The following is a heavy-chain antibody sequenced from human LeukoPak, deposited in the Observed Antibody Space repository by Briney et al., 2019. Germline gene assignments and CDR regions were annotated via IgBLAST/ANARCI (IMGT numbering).Heavy chain of an antibody. CDR2: IGTAGDT. CDR3: ARVAKERVGGVYYFDY. D-gene: IGHD1-1*01. J-gene: IGHJ4*02. CDR1: GFTFSDYD. V-gene: IGHV3-13*01. Sequence: GGSLRLSCAASGFTFSDYDVHWVRQATGKGLEWVSAIGTAGDTYYTGSVKGRFTISRENAKNSLYLQMNSLRAGDTAVYYCARVAKERVGGVYYFDYWGQGTLITVSS.